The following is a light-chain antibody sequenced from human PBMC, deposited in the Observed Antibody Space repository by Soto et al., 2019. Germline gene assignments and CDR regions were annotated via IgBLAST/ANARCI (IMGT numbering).Light chain of an antibody. J-gene: IGKJ2*01. CDR3: QQSDSTPYT. Sequence: DIQMPQSPSSLYASVGDRVTITCRANQTISTYLNWYQQKPGKAPRLLIYDASSLLSGVPSRFSGSGSGTDFTLTIASLQPEDFSTYYCQQSDSTPYTFGRGTKVEI. CDR2: DAS. V-gene: IGKV1-39*01. CDR1: QTISTY.